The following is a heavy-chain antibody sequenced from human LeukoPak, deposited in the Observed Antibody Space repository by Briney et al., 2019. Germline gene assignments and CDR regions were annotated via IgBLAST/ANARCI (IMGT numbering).Heavy chain of an antibody. CDR2: INGGGDST. CDR3: ARSLDSSGYYYEYYFDY. J-gene: IGHJ4*02. V-gene: IGHV3-23*01. CDR1: GFTFRSYA. D-gene: IGHD3-22*01. Sequence: GGSLRLSCAASGFTFRSYAMSWVRQAPGKGLEGGSAINGGGDSTYYVDSVKGRFTISRDNSENTLYLQMNSLRAEDTAVYYCARSLDSSGYYYEYYFDYWGQGTLVTVSS.